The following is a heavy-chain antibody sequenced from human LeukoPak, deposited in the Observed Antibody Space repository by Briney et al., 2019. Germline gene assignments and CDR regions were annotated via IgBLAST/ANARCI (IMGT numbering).Heavy chain of an antibody. Sequence: GGTLRLSCAASGFTFSSYGMSWVRQAPGKGLEWVSAISGSGSYTDYADSVKGRFTISKDNSKDTLYMRMSSLRAEDTAVYYCAKRRYDSSGHFDSWGQGTLVTVSS. V-gene: IGHV3-23*01. CDR3: AKRRYDSSGHFDS. D-gene: IGHD3-22*01. J-gene: IGHJ4*02. CDR1: GFTFSSYG. CDR2: ISGSGSYT.